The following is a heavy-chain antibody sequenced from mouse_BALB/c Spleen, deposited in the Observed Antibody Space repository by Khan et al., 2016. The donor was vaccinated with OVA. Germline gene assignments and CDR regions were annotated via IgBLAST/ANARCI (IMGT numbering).Heavy chain of an antibody. V-gene: IGHV7-3*02. J-gene: IGHJ4*01. CDR2: IRNKANGHTT. CDR3: ARYGGSLALDY. Sequence: EVELVESGGGLVQPGGSLRLSCTTSEFTFTDYYMSWVRQPPGEALEWLGFIRNKANGHTTEYSASVKGRFTISRDNSQSILFLQMNTLRAEDSATYYCARYGGSLALDYWGQGTSVTVSS. CDR1: EFTFTDYY.